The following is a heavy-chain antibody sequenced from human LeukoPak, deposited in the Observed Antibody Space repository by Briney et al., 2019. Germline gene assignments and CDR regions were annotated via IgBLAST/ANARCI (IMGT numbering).Heavy chain of an antibody. J-gene: IGHJ6*02. CDR2: ISAYNGNT. CDR3: AREELGYCSSTSCYRGYYGMDV. D-gene: IGHD2-2*02. Sequence: GASVKVSCKASGYTFTSYGISWVRQAPGQGLEWMGWISAYNGNTNYAQKLQGRVTMTTDISTSTAYMELRSLRSDDTAVYYCAREELGYCSSTSCYRGYYGMDVWGQGTTVTVSS. CDR1: GYTFTSYG. V-gene: IGHV1-18*01.